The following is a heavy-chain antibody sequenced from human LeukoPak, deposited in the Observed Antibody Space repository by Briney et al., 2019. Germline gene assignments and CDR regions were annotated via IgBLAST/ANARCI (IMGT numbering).Heavy chain of an antibody. J-gene: IGHJ6*03. V-gene: IGHV4-39*07. CDR1: GGSIRSSSYN. D-gene: IGHD2/OR15-2a*01. Sequence: SETLSLTCTVSGGSIRSSSYNWGWIRQSPGKGLEWIGSIQYTGTTFYNPSPKSRVTISVDTSKNQFSLKVTSVTAADTAVYYCARTGGSFYFYYYMDVWGKGTTVTVSS. CDR3: ARTGGSFYFYYYMDV. CDR2: IQYTGTT.